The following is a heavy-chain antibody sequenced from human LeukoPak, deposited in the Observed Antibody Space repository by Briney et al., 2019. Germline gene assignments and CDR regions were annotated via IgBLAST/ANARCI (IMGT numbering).Heavy chain of an antibody. D-gene: IGHD2-2*02. J-gene: IGHJ6*02. V-gene: IGHV1-58*01. Sequence: ASVKVSCKASGFTFTSSAVQWVRQARGQRLEWIGWIVVGSGNTNYAQKFQERVTITRDMSTSTAYMELSSLRSEDTAVYYCATQRLYCSSTSCYIRYYGMDVWGQGTTVTVSS. CDR3: ATQRLYCSSTSCYIRYYGMDV. CDR2: IVVGSGNT. CDR1: GFTFTSSA.